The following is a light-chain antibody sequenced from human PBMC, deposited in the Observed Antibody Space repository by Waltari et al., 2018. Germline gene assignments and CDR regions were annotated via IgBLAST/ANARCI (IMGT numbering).Light chain of an antibody. Sequence: DIQMTQSPSSLSASVGDRVNITCRASERIGTYLNWYQQKPGKAPNLLIYAVSNLPSAVPSRFSASGSERDFSLTISSLQPEDSATYYCQQSYAIPLAFGQGTKVEIK. J-gene: IGKJ1*01. CDR1: ERIGTY. CDR2: AVS. CDR3: QQSYAIPLA. V-gene: IGKV1-39*01.